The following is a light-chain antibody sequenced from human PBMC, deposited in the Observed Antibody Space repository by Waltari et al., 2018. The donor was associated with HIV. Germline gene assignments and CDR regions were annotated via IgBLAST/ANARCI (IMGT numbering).Light chain of an antibody. CDR3: VGWDSSLSAYV. V-gene: IGLV1-47*01. Sequence: QSFLTQPPSASGTPGQTVTISCSGSSSNIENDNVYWYQQLPGMTPKLLIYKNLRLPAGVPVRFAASMSVTSASLTISGLRSADEADYYCVGWDSSLSAYVFGAGPKVAVL. CDR1: SSNIENDN. CDR2: KNL. J-gene: IGLJ1*01.